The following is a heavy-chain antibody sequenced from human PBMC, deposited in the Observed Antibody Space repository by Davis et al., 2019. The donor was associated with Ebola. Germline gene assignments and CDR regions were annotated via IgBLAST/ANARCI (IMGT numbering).Heavy chain of an antibody. CDR1: GFTFSSYS. D-gene: IGHD3-3*01. V-gene: IGHV3-21*01. J-gene: IGHJ3*02. Sequence: PGGSLRLSCAASGFTFSSYSMNWVRQAPGKGLEWVSSISSSSSYIYYADSVKGRFTISRDNAKNSLYLQMNSLRAEDTAVYYCARDTFSLRFLEWSDAFDIWGQGTMVTVSS. CDR2: ISSSSSYI. CDR3: ARDTFSLRFLEWSDAFDI.